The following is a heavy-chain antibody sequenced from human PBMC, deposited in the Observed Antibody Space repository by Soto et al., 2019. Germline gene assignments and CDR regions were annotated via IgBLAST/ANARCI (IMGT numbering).Heavy chain of an antibody. J-gene: IGHJ6*02. CDR2: IYYSGST. Sequence: QVQLQESGPGLVKPSQTLSLTCTVSGDSISSGGYYWSCIRQHPGKGLEWIGYIYYSGSTYYNPSRRSRVTISVDTSKTQFSLKLSSVTAADTAVYYCAASCVACGGFNYYGMDVWGQGNTVTVSS. D-gene: IGHD2-21*01. CDR3: AASCVACGGFNYYGMDV. CDR1: GDSISSGGYY. V-gene: IGHV4-31*03.